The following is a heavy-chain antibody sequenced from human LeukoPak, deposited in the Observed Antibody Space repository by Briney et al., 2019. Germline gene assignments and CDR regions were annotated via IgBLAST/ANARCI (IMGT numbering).Heavy chain of an antibody. J-gene: IGHJ3*02. Sequence: GGSLRLSCAASGFTFDDYAMHWVRQAPGKGLEWVSGISWNSGSIGYADSVKGRFTISRDNAKNSLYLQMNSLRAEDMALYYCAIDSRWELLGGAFDIWGQGTMVTVSS. CDR2: ISWNSGSI. D-gene: IGHD1-26*01. CDR1: GFTFDDYA. CDR3: AIDSRWELLGGAFDI. V-gene: IGHV3-9*03.